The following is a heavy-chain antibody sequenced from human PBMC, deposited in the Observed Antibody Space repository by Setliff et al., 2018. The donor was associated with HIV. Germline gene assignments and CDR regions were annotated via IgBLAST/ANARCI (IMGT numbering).Heavy chain of an antibody. CDR2: TIPKFGTS. J-gene: IGHJ6*02. Sequence: ASVKVSCKASGGSLRSLSINWVRQAPGQGLEWMAGTIPKFGTSNYAHKFQGRMTITADESTSTAYMELTGLRSEDTAVYYCANLRGEEAGNFYYFYFGLDVWGQGTTVTSP. D-gene: IGHD2-21*02. CDR1: GGSLRSLS. CDR3: ANLRGEEAGNFYYFYFGLDV. V-gene: IGHV1-69*13.